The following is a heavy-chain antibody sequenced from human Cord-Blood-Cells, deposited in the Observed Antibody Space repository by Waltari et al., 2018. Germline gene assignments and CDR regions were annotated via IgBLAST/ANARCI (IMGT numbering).Heavy chain of an antibody. CDR3: ASHYDSSGYYYYYGMDV. J-gene: IGHJ6*02. Sequence: QVKLVQSGAEVKKPGPSVKVSCKASGGTFRRYAISWVRQAPGQGLEWMGGIIPIFGTANYAQKFQGRVTITADESTSTAYMELSSLRSEDTAVYYCASHYDSSGYYYYYGMDVWGQGTTVTVSS. D-gene: IGHD3-22*01. V-gene: IGHV1-69*12. CDR1: GGTFRRYA. CDR2: IIPIFGTA.